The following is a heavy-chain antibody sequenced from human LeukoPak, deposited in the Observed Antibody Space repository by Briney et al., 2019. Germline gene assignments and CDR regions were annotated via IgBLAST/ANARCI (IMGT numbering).Heavy chain of an antibody. CDR1: GYTFTDYY. CDR3: AGKLGISAS. D-gene: IGHD6-13*01. Sequence: ASVEVSCKASGYTFTDYYMHWVRQAPGQGLEWMGWIDPNSGATTYTQKFQGRVTMTRDTSISTAYMELSRLRSDDTAVYYCAGKLGISASWGQGTLVTVSS. J-gene: IGHJ5*02. V-gene: IGHV1-2*02. CDR2: IDPNSGAT.